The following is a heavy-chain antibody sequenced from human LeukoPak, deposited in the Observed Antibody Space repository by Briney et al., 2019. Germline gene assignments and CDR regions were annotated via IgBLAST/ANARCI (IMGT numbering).Heavy chain of an antibody. D-gene: IGHD3-22*01. V-gene: IGHV4-61*01. CDR3: ARRHYYNGRAYYFLDY. Sequence: PSQTLSLTCTVSGGSVSSDNYYWTWIRQPPGKRLQWIGYISYSGSTNYNPSLKSRVTISLHTSKNQFSLRLSSLTAADTAVYYCARRHYYNGRAYYFLDYWGQGTLVTVPS. CDR2: ISYSGST. CDR1: GGSVSSDNYY. J-gene: IGHJ4*02.